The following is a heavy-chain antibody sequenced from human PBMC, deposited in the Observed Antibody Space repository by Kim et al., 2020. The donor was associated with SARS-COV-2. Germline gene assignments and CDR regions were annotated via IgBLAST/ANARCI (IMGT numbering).Heavy chain of an antibody. CDR2: IIYSGDYK. Sequence: GGSLRLSCVASGFTFSNHGMHWVRQAPGKGLEWLAVIIYSGDYKYYADSVKGRFTVSRDNSKNTLYLQMDSLRVEDTAVYFCARDSSISTAGSDFWGQGTLVTVSS. D-gene: IGHD6-13*01. CDR3: ARDSSISTAGSDF. CDR1: GFTFSNHG. J-gene: IGHJ4*02. V-gene: IGHV3-30*03.